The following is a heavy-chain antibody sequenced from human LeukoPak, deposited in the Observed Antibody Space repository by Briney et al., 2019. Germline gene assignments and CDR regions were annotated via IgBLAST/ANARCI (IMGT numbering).Heavy chain of an antibody. CDR1: GGSISSYY. CDR2: IYYSGST. V-gene: IGHV4-59*01. CDR3: ARGPYFYGSGSYYNPYYYGMDV. J-gene: IGHJ6*02. Sequence: PETLSLTCTVSGGSISSYYWSWIRQPPGKGLEWIGYIYYSGSTNYNPSLKSRVTISVDTSKNQFSLKLSSVTAADTAVYYCARGPYFYGSGSYYNPYYYGMDVWGQGTTVTVSS. D-gene: IGHD3-10*01.